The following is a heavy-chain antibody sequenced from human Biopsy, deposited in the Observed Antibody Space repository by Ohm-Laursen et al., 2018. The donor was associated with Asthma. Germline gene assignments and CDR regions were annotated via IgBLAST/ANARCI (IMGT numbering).Heavy chain of an antibody. D-gene: IGHD3-3*01. V-gene: IGHV3-30*18. Sequence: SLRLSCAASGFVFRSHAMHWVRQAPGKGLEWVAVVSYDGGVAHYADSMKGRFTISRDNAKSTLYLQMNRLRTDDTAVYYCAKRRGYSDLTDFDYWGQGTLVTVSS. CDR2: VSYDGGVA. CDR3: AKRRGYSDLTDFDY. CDR1: GFVFRSHA. J-gene: IGHJ4*02.